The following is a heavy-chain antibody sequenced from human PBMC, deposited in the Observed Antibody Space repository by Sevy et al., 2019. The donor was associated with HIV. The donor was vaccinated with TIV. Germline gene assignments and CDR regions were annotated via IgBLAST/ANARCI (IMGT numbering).Heavy chain of an antibody. V-gene: IGHV4-31*03. Sequence: SETLSLTCTVSGGSISSGGYYWSWIRQHPGKGLEWIGYIYYSGSTYYNPSLKSRVTISVDTSKNQFSLKLSSVTAADTAVYYCVSSDAAAGTLYYFDYWGQGTLVTVSS. CDR1: GGSISSGGYY. D-gene: IGHD6-13*01. J-gene: IGHJ4*02. CDR2: IYYSGST. CDR3: VSSDAAAGTLYYFDY.